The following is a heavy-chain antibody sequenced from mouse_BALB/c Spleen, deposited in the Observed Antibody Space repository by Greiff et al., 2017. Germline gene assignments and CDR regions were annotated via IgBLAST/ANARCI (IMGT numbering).Heavy chain of an antibody. D-gene: IGHD2-14*01. Sequence: EVMLVESGGGLVKPGGSLKLSCAASGFTFSSYAMSWVRQSPEKRLEWVAEISSGGSYTYYPDTVTGRFTISRDNAKNTLYLEMSSLRSEDTAMYYCAREVRGRYYAMDYWGQGTSVTVSS. J-gene: IGHJ4*01. CDR3: AREVRGRYYAMDY. CDR1: GFTFSSYA. V-gene: IGHV5-9-4*01. CDR2: ISSGGSYT.